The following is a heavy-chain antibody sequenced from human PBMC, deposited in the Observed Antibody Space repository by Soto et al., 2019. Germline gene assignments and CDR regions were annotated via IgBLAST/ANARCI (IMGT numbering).Heavy chain of an antibody. Sequence: SVEVSCKASGGTFSNYVVNWVRQAPGQGLEWMGRIIPISGAANYAQKFQGRVTITADKSTSTSYMELSSLRSEDTAVYYCARDMTRTVVPYFDFWGQGTLVTVSS. CDR3: ARDMTRTVVPYFDF. J-gene: IGHJ4*02. CDR1: GGTFSNYV. CDR2: IIPISGAA. D-gene: IGHD1-7*01. V-gene: IGHV1-69*06.